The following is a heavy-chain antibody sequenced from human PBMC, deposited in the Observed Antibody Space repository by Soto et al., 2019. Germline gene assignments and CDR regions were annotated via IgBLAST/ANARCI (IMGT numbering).Heavy chain of an antibody. CDR3: ARGGQQVVHTWVDP. J-gene: IGHJ5*02. Sequence: EVQLVQSGAEVKKPGESLRISCKGSGYSFTSYWINWVRQMPGKGLEWMGRIDPSDSYTNYNPSFQGHVTISSDKSLITAYLQWSSLKASDTAIYYCARGGQQVVHTWVDPWGQGTLVTVSS. CDR1: GYSFTSYW. CDR2: IDPSDSYT. V-gene: IGHV5-10-1*01. D-gene: IGHD2-15*01.